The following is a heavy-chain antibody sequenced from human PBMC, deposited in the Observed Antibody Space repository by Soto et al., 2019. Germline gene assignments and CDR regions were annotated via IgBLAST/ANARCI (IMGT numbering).Heavy chain of an antibody. Sequence: PSETLSLTCTVSGGSISGGGYYWSWIRQPPGKGLEWIGYTYDSGSTYYNPSLKSRISISVDTSKNQFSLRLTSVTAADTAVYYFAKETTPLTPYWSLHSCGRATPV. V-gene: IGHV4-30-4*01. CDR2: TYDSGST. CDR1: GGSISGGGYY. J-gene: IGHJ2*01. CDR3: AKETTPLTPYWSLHS.